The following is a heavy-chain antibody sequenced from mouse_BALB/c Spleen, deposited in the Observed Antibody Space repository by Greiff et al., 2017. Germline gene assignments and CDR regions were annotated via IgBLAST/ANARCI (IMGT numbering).Heavy chain of an antibody. J-gene: IGHJ2*01. CDR1: GFTFSSYA. CDR3: ARGGVRLYYFDY. Sequence: EVQGVESGGGLVKPGGSLKLSCAASGFTFSSYAMSWVRQTPEKRLEWVASISSGGSTYYPDSVKGRFTISRDNARNILYLQMSSLRSEDTAMYYCARGGVRLYYFDYWGQGTTLTVSS. V-gene: IGHV5-6-5*01. CDR2: ISSGGST. D-gene: IGHD2-14*01.